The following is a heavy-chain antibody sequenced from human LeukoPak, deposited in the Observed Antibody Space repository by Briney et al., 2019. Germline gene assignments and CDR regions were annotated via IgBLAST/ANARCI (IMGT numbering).Heavy chain of an antibody. CDR2: ISSSGSTI. Sequence: PGGSLRLSCAASGFTFSSCEMNWVRQAPGKGLEWVSYISSSGSTIYYADSVKGRFTISRENAKNSLYLQMNSLRAEDTAVYYCARSGSGWYRYYFDYWGQGTLVTVSS. V-gene: IGHV3-48*03. CDR3: ARSGSGWYRYYFDY. D-gene: IGHD6-19*01. CDR1: GFTFSSCE. J-gene: IGHJ4*02.